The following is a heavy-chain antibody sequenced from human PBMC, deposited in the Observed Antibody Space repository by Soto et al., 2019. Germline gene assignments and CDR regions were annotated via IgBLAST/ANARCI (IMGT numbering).Heavy chain of an antibody. D-gene: IGHD3-10*01. J-gene: IGHJ4*02. CDR2: ISSSSSTI. CDR3: ARDAGSWGY. CDR1: GFTFSDYS. Sequence: EVQLVESGGGLVQPGGSLRLSCAASGFTFSDYSMDWVRQAPGKGLEWVSYISSSSSTIYYADSVKGRFTISRDNAKNSLYLQMNRLRDEDPAVYYCARDAGSWGYWGQGTLVTVSS. V-gene: IGHV3-48*02.